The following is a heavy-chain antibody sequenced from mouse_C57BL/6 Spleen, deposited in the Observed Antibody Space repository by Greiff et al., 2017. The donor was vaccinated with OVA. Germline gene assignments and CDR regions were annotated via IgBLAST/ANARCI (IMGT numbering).Heavy chain of an antibody. J-gene: IGHJ1*03. CDR3: ATPYDYDGVDWYFDV. V-gene: IGHV1-82*01. Sequence: QVQLKQSGPELVKPGASVKISCKASGYAFSSSWMNWVKQRPGKGLEWIGRIYPGDGDTNYNGKFKGKATLTADKSSSTAYMQLSSLTSEDSAVYFCATPYDYDGVDWYFDVWGTGTTVTVSS. D-gene: IGHD2-4*01. CDR1: GYAFSSSW. CDR2: IYPGDGDT.